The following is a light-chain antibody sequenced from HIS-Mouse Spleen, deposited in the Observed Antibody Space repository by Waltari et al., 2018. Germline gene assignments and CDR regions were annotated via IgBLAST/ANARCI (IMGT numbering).Light chain of an antibody. Sequence: SYVLTQPPSVSVAPGKTARITCGGNNIGSKSVHWYQQKPGQAPVLVDYDDSDRPSGFPARCSGSNSGNTATLTISRVEAGDEADYSCQVWDSSSDHVVFGGGTKLTVL. CDR3: QVWDSSSDHVV. V-gene: IGLV3-21*03. J-gene: IGLJ2*01. CDR2: DDS. CDR1: NIGSKS.